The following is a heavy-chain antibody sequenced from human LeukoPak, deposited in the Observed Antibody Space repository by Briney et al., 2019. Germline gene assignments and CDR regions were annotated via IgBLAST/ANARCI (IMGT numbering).Heavy chain of an antibody. CDR3: ARPHYDILTGWFNDAFDI. CDR2: IYYSGST. CDR1: GGSISSYY. Sequence: SETLSLTCSVSGGSISSYYWSWIRQPPGKGLEWIGYIYYSGSTNYNPSLKSRVTISVDTSKNQLSLKLSSVTAADTAVYYCARPHYDILTGWFNDAFDIWGQGTMVTVSS. V-gene: IGHV4-59*01. J-gene: IGHJ3*02. D-gene: IGHD3-9*01.